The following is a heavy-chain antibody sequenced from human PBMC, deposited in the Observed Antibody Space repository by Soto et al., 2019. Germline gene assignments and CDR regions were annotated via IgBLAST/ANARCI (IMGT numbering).Heavy chain of an antibody. CDR1: GFTFSSYA. J-gene: IGHJ4*02. D-gene: IGHD6-19*01. CDR3: AKCSPRYSSGLKAYYFDY. V-gene: IGHV3-23*01. Sequence: EVQLLESGGGLVQPGGSPRLSCAASGFTFSSYAMSWVRQAPGKGLEWVSTISGCGGSTYYADSVKGRFTISRDNSKNTLYLQVNSLRAEDTAVYYCAKCSPRYSSGLKAYYFDYWGQGTLVTVSS. CDR2: ISGCGGST.